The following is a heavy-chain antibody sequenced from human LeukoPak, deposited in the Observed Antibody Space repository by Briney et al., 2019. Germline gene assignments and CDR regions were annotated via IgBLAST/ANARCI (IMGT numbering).Heavy chain of an antibody. CDR3: ATYDILTGDAFDI. CDR1: GFTFSSYV. CDR2: ISGSGGRT. D-gene: IGHD3-9*01. V-gene: IGHV3-23*01. J-gene: IGHJ3*02. Sequence: GGSLRLSCAASGFTFSSYVMSWVRQAPGKGLEWVSAISGSGGRTYYADSVKGRFTISRDNSKNTLYLQMNSLRAEDTAVYYCATYDILTGDAFDIWGQGTMVTVSS.